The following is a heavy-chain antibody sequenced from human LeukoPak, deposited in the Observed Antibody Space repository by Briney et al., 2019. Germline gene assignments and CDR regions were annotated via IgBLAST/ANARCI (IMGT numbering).Heavy chain of an antibody. CDR3: ARAQVGAPTDL. Sequence: GGSLRLSCAASGFPFSSYAMYWVHQAPGKGLVWVARIHGDGDNISYADSVRGRFTISRDNAKDTLYLHMNSLRPEDTAVYYCARAQVGAPTDLWGQGTLVTVSS. CDR2: IHGDGDNI. D-gene: IGHD1-26*01. J-gene: IGHJ5*02. V-gene: IGHV3-74*01. CDR1: GFPFSSYA.